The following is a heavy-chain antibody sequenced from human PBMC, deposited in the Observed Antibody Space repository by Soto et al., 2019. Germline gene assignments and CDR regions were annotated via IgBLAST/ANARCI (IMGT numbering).Heavy chain of an antibody. CDR1: GGSISNFY. CDR3: AREREYRDAFDI. J-gene: IGHJ3*02. V-gene: IGHV4-59*12. D-gene: IGHD5-12*01. CDR2: IYYSGST. Sequence: SETLSLTCTVSGGSISNFYWSWLRQPPGKGLEWIGNIYYSGSTNYNPSLKSRVTISVDTSKNQFSLKLSSVTAADTAVYYCAREREYRDAFDIWGQGTMVTVSS.